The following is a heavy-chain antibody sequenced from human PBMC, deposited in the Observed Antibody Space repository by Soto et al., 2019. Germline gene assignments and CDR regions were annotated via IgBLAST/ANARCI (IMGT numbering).Heavy chain of an antibody. Sequence: QVQLVQSGAEVKKPGSSVKVSCKASGGTFRSNAITWVRQAPGQGLEWMGGIMPIFGTRNYAEKFQGRVTIIADESTSTAYMELGSLRSEDTAVYYCASRYGSGNYYAYWGQGTLVTVSS. D-gene: IGHD3-10*01. V-gene: IGHV1-69*01. CDR3: ASRYGSGNYYAY. CDR1: GGTFRSNA. J-gene: IGHJ4*02. CDR2: IMPIFGTR.